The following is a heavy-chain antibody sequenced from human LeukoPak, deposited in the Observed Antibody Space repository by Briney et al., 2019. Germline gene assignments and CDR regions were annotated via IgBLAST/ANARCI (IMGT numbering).Heavy chain of an antibody. D-gene: IGHD3-22*01. CDR2: IKSKSDGATT. V-gene: IGHV3-15*01. CDR3: TRVFRPYHGGGYRNWFDP. CDR1: GFTFSDAW. Sequence: GGSLRLSCAASGFTFSDAWMAWVRQVPGKGLEWLGRIKSKSDGATTDYAAPVRGRFFISRDDSKDTLYVQMNSLKMEDIGIYYCTRVFRPYHGGGYRNWFDPWGQGTLVTVSS. J-gene: IGHJ5*02.